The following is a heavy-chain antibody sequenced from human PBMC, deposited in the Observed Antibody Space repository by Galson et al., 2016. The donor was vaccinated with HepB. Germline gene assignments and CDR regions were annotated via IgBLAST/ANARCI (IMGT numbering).Heavy chain of an antibody. CDR3: ARDGGAAWIQLWFDN. D-gene: IGHD5-18*01. Sequence: SLRLSCAASGFRFGSYAMHWVRQAPGKGLEWVAGISNDGNSQYYVDSAKGRFTISRDNFRNTLYLQLSSLRAEDTAVYYCARDGGAAWIQLWFDNWGHGTVVTVSP. J-gene: IGHJ4*01. CDR2: ISNDGNSQ. CDR1: GFRFGSYA. V-gene: IGHV3-30*04.